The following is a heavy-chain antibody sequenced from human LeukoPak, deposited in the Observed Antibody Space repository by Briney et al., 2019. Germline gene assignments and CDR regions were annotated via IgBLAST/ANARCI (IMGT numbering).Heavy chain of an antibody. D-gene: IGHD4-17*01. CDR1: GGSISSSSYY. V-gene: IGHV4-39*07. CDR3: ASDDYGDGGY. Sequence: PSETLSLTCTVSGGSISSSSYYWGWIRQPPGKGLEWIGSIYYSGSTYYNPSLKSRVIISVDTSKNQFSLKLSSVTAADTAVYYCASDDYGDGGYWGQGTLVTVSS. CDR2: IYYSGST. J-gene: IGHJ4*02.